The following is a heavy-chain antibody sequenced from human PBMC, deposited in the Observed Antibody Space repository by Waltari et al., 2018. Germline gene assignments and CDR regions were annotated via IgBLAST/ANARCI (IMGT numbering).Heavy chain of an antibody. D-gene: IGHD3-16*02. CDR1: GGSISSSSYY. V-gene: IGHV4-39*07. CDR2: IYYSGST. Sequence: QLQLQESGPGLVKPSETLSLTCTVPGGSISSSSYYWGWIRQPPGKGLEWIGSIYYSGSTYYNPSLKSRVTISVDTSKNQFSLKLSSVTAADTAVYYCARRITFGGVIDYFDYWGQGTLVTVSS. J-gene: IGHJ4*02. CDR3: ARRITFGGVIDYFDY.